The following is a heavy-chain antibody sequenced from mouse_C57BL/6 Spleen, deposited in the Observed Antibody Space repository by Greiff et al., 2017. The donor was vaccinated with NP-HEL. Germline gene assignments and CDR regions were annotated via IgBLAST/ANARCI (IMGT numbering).Heavy chain of an antibody. CDR1: GFTFSDYG. V-gene: IGHV5-17*01. CDR2: ISSGSSTI. J-gene: IGHJ4*01. CDR3: ARNKFSITTVVPYAMDY. D-gene: IGHD1-1*01. Sequence: EVMLVESGGGLVKPGGSLKLSCAASGFTFSDYGMHWVRQAPEKGLEWVAYISSGSSTIYYAVTVKGRFTISRDNAKNTLFLQMTSLRSEDTAMYYCARNKFSITTVVPYAMDYWGQGTSVTVSS.